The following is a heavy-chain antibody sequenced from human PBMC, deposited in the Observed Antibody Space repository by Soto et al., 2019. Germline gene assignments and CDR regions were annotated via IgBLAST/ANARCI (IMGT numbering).Heavy chain of an antibody. Sequence: QVPLVQSGAEVKKPGASVKVSCKASGYTFTSYGVTWVRQAPGQGLEWMGWINVYNGNTNYAQKFQGRVTMTTDTSTSTVQMELRSLRSDDTAVYYCARGEDSGSYGFDVWGQGTLVTVSS. J-gene: IGHJ4*02. D-gene: IGHD1-26*01. CDR2: INVYNGNT. CDR3: ARGEDSGSYGFDV. CDR1: GYTFTSYG. V-gene: IGHV1-18*04.